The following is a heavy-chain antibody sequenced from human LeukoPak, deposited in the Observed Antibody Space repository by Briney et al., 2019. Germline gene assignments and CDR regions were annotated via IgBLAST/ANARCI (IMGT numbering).Heavy chain of an antibody. CDR3: ARVGYYYDSSGYSTPAFGI. CDR1: GYTFTGYY. D-gene: IGHD3-22*01. V-gene: IGHV1-2*02. J-gene: IGHJ3*02. Sequence: ASVKVSCKASGYTFTGYYMHWVRQAPGQGLEWMGWINPNSGGTNYAQKFQGRVTMTRDTSISTAYMELSRLRSDDTAVYYCARVGYYYDSSGYSTPAFGIWGQGTMVTVSS. CDR2: INPNSGGT.